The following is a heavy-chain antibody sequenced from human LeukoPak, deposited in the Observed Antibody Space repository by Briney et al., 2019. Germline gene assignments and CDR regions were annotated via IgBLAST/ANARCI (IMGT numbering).Heavy chain of an antibody. Sequence: PSETLSLTCTVSGGSISPYSWSWIRQSPGKGLEWIAYIYHSGSTNYNPSLKSRVTISLDTSKSQFSLNLTSVTAADTAVYYCASPLPSLRFLEPGDQKEAGLYYMDVWGKGTTVTVSS. J-gene: IGHJ6*03. CDR2: IYHSGST. CDR3: ASPLPSLRFLEPGDQKEAGLYYMDV. CDR1: GGSISPYS. V-gene: IGHV4-59*01. D-gene: IGHD3-3*01.